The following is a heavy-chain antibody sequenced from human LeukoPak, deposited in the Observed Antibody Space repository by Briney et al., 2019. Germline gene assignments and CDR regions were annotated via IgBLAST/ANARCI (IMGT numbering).Heavy chain of an antibody. CDR2: ISGSGGST. CDR3: AKGSKPYGSGSYFDY. CDR1: GFTFDDYG. V-gene: IGHV3-23*01. D-gene: IGHD3-10*01. J-gene: IGHJ4*02. Sequence: GGSLRLSCAASGFTFDDYGMSWVRQAPGKGLEWVSAISGSGGSTYYADSVKGRFTISRDNSKNTLYLQMNSLRAEDTAVYYCAKGSKPYGSGSYFDYWGQGTLVTVSS.